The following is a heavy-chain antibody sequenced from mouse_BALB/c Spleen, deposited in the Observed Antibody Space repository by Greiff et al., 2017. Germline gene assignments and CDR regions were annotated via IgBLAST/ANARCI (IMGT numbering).Heavy chain of an antibody. Sequence: EVKLMESGGGLVKPGGSLKLSCAASGFTFSSYAMSWVRQTPEKRLEWVATISSGGSYTYYPDSVKGRFTISRDNAKNTLYLQMSSLRSEDTAMYYCAREGYDGWFAYWGQGTLVTVSA. CDR1: GFTFSSYA. J-gene: IGHJ3*01. CDR2: ISSGGSYT. D-gene: IGHD2-2*01. V-gene: IGHV5-9-3*01. CDR3: AREGYDGWFAY.